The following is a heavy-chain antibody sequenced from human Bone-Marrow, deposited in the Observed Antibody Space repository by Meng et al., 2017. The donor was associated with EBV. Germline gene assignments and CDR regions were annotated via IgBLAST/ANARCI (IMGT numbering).Heavy chain of an antibody. V-gene: IGHV4-34*01. CDR1: GGSFSGYY. CDR2: INHSGST. J-gene: IGHJ4*02. Sequence: VQLQQGGAGPLKPSETPSLTCAVYGGSFSGYYWSWIRQPPGKGLEWNGEINHSGSTNYNPSLKSRVTISVDTSKNQFSLKLSSVTAADTAVYYCARRGDYGDTRVSDYWGQGTLVTVSS. D-gene: IGHD4-17*01. CDR3: ARRGDYGDTRVSDY.